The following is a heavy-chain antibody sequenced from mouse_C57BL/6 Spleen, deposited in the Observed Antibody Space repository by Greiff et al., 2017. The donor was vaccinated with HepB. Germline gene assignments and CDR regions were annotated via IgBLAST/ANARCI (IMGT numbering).Heavy chain of an antibody. Sequence: EVQGVESGGGLVKPGGSLKLSCAASGFTFSSYAMSWVRQTPEKRLEWVATISDGGSYTYYPDNVKGRFTISRDNAKNNLYLQMSHLKSEDTAMYYCAREGSDYDPFAYWGQGTLVTVSA. D-gene: IGHD2-4*01. CDR1: GFTFSSYA. CDR2: ISDGGSYT. J-gene: IGHJ3*01. CDR3: AREGSDYDPFAY. V-gene: IGHV5-4*01.